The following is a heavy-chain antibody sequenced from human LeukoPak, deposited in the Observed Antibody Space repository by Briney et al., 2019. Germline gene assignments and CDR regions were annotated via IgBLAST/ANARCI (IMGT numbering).Heavy chain of an antibody. Sequence: GGSLRLSCAASGFTFDNYRMSWVRQAPGKGLEWVSTVNADGGNTYYADSVKGRFTISRDNFKSTLILQMNSLRVEDTALYYCTKRVKYGGTWDHFADWGQGTLVTVSS. J-gene: IGHJ4*02. CDR1: GFTFDNYR. CDR2: VNADGGNT. V-gene: IGHV3-23*01. CDR3: TKRVKYGGTWDHFAD. D-gene: IGHD1-26*01.